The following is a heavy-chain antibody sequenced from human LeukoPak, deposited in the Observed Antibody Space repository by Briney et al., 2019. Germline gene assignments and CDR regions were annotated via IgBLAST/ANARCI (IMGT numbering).Heavy chain of an antibody. CDR2: IRYDGSNK. V-gene: IGHV3-30*02. Sequence: GXSLRXXCAASGFTFSSYGMHWVRQAPGKGLDWLAFIRYDGSNKYYADSVKGRFTISRENSKNTLYLQMNSLRAEDTAGYYCXXXXXXGGYGSYYYYYMDVWGKGTTVTISS. D-gene: IGHD1-26*01. CDR1: GFTFSSYG. CDR3: XXXXXXGGYGSYYYYYMDV. J-gene: IGHJ6*03.